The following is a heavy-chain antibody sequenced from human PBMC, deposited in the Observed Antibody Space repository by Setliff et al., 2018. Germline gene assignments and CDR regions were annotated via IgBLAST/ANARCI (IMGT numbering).Heavy chain of an antibody. CDR1: GFTFSSYA. CDR3: AKRDYYDSSGYLLPYMDV. Sequence: GGSLRLSCAASGFTFSSYAMSWVRQAPGKGLEWVSAISGSGGSTYYADSVKGRFTISSDNSKNTLYLQMNSLRAEDTAVYYCAKRDYYDSSGYLLPYMDVWGKGTTVTVSS. V-gene: IGHV3-23*01. D-gene: IGHD3-22*01. CDR2: ISGSGGST. J-gene: IGHJ6*03.